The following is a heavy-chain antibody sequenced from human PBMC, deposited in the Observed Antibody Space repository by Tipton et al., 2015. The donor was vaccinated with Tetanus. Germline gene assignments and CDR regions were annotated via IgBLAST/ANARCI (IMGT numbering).Heavy chain of an antibody. V-gene: IGHV4-4*07. J-gene: IGHJ5*02. CDR2: IYTSENT. D-gene: IGHD5-18*01. CDR1: GGSISSYY. CDR3: ARDFGSYGLNWCDP. Sequence: TLSLTCTVSGGSISSYYWSWIRQPAGKGLEWIGRIYTSENTNYNPSLKSRVTMSVDTSKNQFSLKLSSVTAADTAVYYCARDFGSYGLNWCDPWGQGALVTVSS.